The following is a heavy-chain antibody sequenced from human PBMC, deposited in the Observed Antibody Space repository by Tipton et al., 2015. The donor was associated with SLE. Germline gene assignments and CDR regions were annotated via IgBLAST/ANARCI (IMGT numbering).Heavy chain of an antibody. D-gene: IGHD6-19*01. CDR3: ARDPAPYSSAWYLAFDI. J-gene: IGHJ3*02. V-gene: IGHV3-33*01. CDR1: GFTFRSYG. CDR2: IWYDGSNQ. Sequence: RSLRLSCAASGFTFRSYGMHWVRQAPGKGLEWVAVIWYDGSNQYYADSVKGRFTISRDNSNNTLYLQVNSLKSEDTAMYFCARDPAPYSSAWYLAFDIWGQGTMVTVSS.